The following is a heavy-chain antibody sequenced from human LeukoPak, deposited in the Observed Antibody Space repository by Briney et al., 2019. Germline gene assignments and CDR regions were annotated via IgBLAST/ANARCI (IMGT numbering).Heavy chain of an antibody. CDR1: GYTFTSYY. Sequence: ASVKVSSKASGYTFTSYYMHWVRQAPGQGLEWMGIIKPSGGSTRYEKKFKGRVTMTRDTCRSTVQMELSSLRYEDTGVYYCVRDFYYFWSGYYLSRYNWFDPWGQGTLVSVFS. J-gene: IGHJ5*02. CDR3: VRDFYYFWSGYYLSRYNWFDP. D-gene: IGHD3-3*01. V-gene: IGHV1-46*01. CDR2: IKPSGGST.